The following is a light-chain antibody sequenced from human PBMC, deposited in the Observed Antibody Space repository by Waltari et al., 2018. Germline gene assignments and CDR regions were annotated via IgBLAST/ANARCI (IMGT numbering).Light chain of an antibody. CDR3: QQYNIWPRWT. CDR1: RRVRSN. J-gene: IGKJ1*01. V-gene: IGKV3-15*01. Sequence: IVMTQSPATVSVSPGERATLSCRASRRVRSNLAWYQQKSGQAPGLLIYGASTRATGKPARFNGSGSGTEFTLTISSLQSEDFAIYYCQQYNIWPRWTFGQGTRVEIK. CDR2: GAS.